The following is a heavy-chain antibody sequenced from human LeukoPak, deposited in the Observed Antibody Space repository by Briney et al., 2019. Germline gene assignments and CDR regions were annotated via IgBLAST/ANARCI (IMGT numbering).Heavy chain of an antibody. D-gene: IGHD2-2*01. Sequence: NPSETLSLTCTVSGGSISSYYWSSIRQPPGKGLEWIGYIYYSGSTNYNPSLKSRVTISVDTSKNQFSLKLSSVTAADTAVYYCAKLNIVVVPASENWWFDPWGQGTLVTVSS. CDR2: IYYSGST. CDR1: GGSISSYY. J-gene: IGHJ5*02. V-gene: IGHV4-59*12. CDR3: AKLNIVVVPASENWWFDP.